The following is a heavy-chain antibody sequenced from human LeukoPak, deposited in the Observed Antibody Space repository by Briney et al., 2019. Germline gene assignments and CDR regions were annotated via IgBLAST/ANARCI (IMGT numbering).Heavy chain of an antibody. D-gene: IGHD2-15*01. CDR1: GYTFTGYY. CDR3: ARERCSGGSCGFDY. V-gene: IGHV1-2*06. J-gene: IGHJ4*02. CDR2: INPNSGGT. Sequence: ASVTVSCKASGYTFTGYYMHWVRQAPGQGLEWMGRINPNSGGTNYAQKFQGRVTMTRDTSISTAYMELSRLRSDDTAVYYCARERCSGGSCGFDYWGQGTLVTVSS.